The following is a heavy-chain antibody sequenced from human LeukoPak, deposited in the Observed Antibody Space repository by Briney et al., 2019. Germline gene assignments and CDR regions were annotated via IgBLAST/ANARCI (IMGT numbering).Heavy chain of an antibody. CDR3: ARQEVPGESPFDY. Sequence: GGSLRLSCAASGFTFNNYATSWVRQAPGKGLEWVSAISGSDAGTYYADSVKGRFTISRDNAKNSLYLQMNSLRAEDTAVYYCARQEVPGESPFDYWGQGTLVTVSS. CDR2: ISGSDAGT. CDR1: GFTFNNYA. D-gene: IGHD3-10*01. J-gene: IGHJ4*02. V-gene: IGHV3-23*01.